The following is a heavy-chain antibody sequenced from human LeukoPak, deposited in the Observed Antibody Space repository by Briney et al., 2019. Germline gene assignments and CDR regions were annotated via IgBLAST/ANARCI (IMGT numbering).Heavy chain of an antibody. Sequence: SETLSLTCTVSGASMTDYYWSWIRQPPGKGLEWIAYSHYSGEIKYSPSLKSRITISVDTSKNQFSLKLSSVTAADTAVYFCARQPGGTAAFDIWGQGTTVTVSA. CDR2: SHYSGEI. CDR1: GASMTDYY. D-gene: IGHD1-14*01. CDR3: ARQPGGTAAFDI. J-gene: IGHJ3*02. V-gene: IGHV4-59*08.